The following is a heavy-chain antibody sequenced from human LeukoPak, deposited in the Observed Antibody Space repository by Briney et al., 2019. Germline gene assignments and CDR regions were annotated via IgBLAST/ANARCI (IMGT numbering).Heavy chain of an antibody. CDR3: ARGLTVTALYGAFDI. V-gene: IGHV4-39*07. CDR1: GGSISSYY. J-gene: IGHJ3*02. D-gene: IGHD2-21*02. CDR2: IYYSGST. Sequence: SETLSLTCTVSGGSISSYYWGWIRQPPGKGLEWIGSIYYSGSTYYNPSLKSRVTISVDTSKNQFSLKLSSVTAADTAVYYCARGLTVTALYGAFDIWGQGTMVTVSS.